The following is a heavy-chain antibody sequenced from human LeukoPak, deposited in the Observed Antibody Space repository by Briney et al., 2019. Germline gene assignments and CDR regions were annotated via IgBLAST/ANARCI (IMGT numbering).Heavy chain of an antibody. V-gene: IGHV3-11*04. CDR1: GFTFSDYY. D-gene: IGHD6-6*01. J-gene: IGHJ6*03. CDR3: AREYSSSDYYYFYYMDV. CDR2: TSPSGTTM. Sequence: PGGSLRLSCAASGFTFSDYYMSWLRQTPGKGLEWVSYTSPSGTTMDYADSVKGRFTISRDNSKNTLYLQMNSLRAEDTAVYYCAREYSSSDYYYFYYMDVWGKGTTVTVSS.